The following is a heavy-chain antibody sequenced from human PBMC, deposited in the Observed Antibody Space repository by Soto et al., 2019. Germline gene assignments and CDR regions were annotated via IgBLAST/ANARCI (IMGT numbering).Heavy chain of an antibody. CDR3: ARVGPWDDFSLFDY. J-gene: IGHJ4*02. V-gene: IGHV3-7*01. CDR1: GFRFRDYW. CDR2: IKQDESDK. Sequence: PGGSLRLSCAVSGFRFRDYWMSWVRQAPGKGLEWVANIKQDESDKYYVDSVKGRFTISRDNAKNSLYLQMNSLRAEDTAVYYCARVGPWDDFSLFDYWGQGTLVTVSS. D-gene: IGHD3-3*01.